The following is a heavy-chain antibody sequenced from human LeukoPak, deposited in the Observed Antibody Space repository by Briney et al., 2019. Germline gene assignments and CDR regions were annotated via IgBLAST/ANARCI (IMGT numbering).Heavy chain of an antibody. CDR2: INTEGSIT. CDR1: GFSFSSYW. V-gene: IGHV3-74*01. Sequence: PGGSLRLSCAASGFSFSSYWMHWVRQGPGIGLVWVARINTEGSITNYADSVKGRFIISRDNAKNTLDLQMNSLRAEDTAVYYCAREWGNSVLPLDYWGQGTLVTVSP. D-gene: IGHD3-16*01. J-gene: IGHJ4*02. CDR3: AREWGNSVLPLDY.